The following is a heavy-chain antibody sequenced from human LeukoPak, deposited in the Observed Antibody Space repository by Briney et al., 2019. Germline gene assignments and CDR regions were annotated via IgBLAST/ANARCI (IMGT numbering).Heavy chain of an antibody. CDR1: GFTFSSYA. J-gene: IGHJ4*02. CDR3: ARDQQPNYFDY. CDR2: ISYDGSNK. D-gene: IGHD6-13*01. Sequence: GGSLRLSCAASGFTFSSYAMHWVRQAPGKGLEWVAVISYDGSNKYYADSVKGRFTISRDNSKNTLYLQMNSLRAEDTAVYYCARDQQPNYFDYWGQGTLVTVSS. V-gene: IGHV3-30-3*01.